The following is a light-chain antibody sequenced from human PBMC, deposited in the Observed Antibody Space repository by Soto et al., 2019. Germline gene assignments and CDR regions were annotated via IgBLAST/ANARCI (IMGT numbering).Light chain of an antibody. J-gene: IGKJ3*01. Sequence: DIVMTQSPDSLAVSLGERATINCKSSQSVLYSSNNKNYLAWYQQKPGHPPKLLICWASTRESGVPDRFSGSGSGTDFTLTISSLQADDVAVYYCQQFYSTPFTFGPGTTVDIK. CDR1: QSVLYSSNNKNY. V-gene: IGKV4-1*01. CDR3: QQFYSTPFT. CDR2: WAS.